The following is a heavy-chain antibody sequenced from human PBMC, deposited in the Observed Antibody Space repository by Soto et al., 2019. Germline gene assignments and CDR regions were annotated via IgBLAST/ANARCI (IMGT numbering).Heavy chain of an antibody. CDR3: ARNLEGPNNNWFDP. CDR1: GDTFSSYA. CDR2: IIPIFGTA. J-gene: IGHJ5*02. V-gene: IGHV1-69*13. Sequence: SVKVSCKASGDTFSSYAISWVRQAPGQGLEWMGGIIPIFGTANYAQKFQGRVTITADESTSTAYMELSSLRSEDTAVYYCARNLEGPNNNWFDPWGQGTLVTVSS.